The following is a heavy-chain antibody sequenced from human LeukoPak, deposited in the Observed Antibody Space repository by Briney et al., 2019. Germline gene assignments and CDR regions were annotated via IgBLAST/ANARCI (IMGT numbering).Heavy chain of an antibody. J-gene: IGHJ3*02. V-gene: IGHV1-2*02. CDR1: GYTFIDYY. Sequence: ASEKVSCKASGYTFIDYYINWVRQAPGQGLEWMGWINLNSGGTKYAQKFQGRVTLTRDTFINTAYMELSRLISDDTAVYYCAGNYKILTGYYDDDGFDIWGQGTKVTVSS. CDR3: AGNYKILTGYYDDDGFDI. CDR2: INLNSGGT. D-gene: IGHD3-9*01.